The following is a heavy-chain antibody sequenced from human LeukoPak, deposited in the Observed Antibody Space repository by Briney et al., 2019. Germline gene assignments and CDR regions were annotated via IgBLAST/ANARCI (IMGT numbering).Heavy chain of an antibody. D-gene: IGHD3-10*01. CDR1: GYTFTGYY. CDR2: INCNSGIT. V-gene: IGHV1-2*02. Sequence: ASVKVSCKASGYTFTGYYMHWVRQAPGQGLEWMGWINCNSGITKYARKFQGRVTMTRDKSTNTGFMELTRLNSDDTATYFCARDWILSRYFDVWGRGTLLSVSS. CDR3: ARDWILSRYFDV. J-gene: IGHJ2*01.